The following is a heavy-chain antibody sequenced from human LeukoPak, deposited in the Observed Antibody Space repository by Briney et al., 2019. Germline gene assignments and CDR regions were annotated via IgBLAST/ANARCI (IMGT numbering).Heavy chain of an antibody. CDR1: GYTFTGYY. V-gene: IGHV1-2*02. CDR3: ARDALTTVTTYSLYYFDS. CDR2: INPNSGGT. J-gene: IGHJ4*02. Sequence: ASVKVSCKASGYTFTGYYMHWVRQAPGQGLEWMGWINPNSGGTNYAQKFQGRVTMTRDTSISTAYKELSRLRSDDTAVYYCARDALTTVTTYSLYYFDSWGQGTLVTVSS. D-gene: IGHD4-17*01.